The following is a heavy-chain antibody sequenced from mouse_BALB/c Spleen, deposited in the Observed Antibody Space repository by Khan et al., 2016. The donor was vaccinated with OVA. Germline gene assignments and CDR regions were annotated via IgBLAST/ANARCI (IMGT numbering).Heavy chain of an antibody. CDR1: GFTFTDYY. CDR3: ARETVVDIYWYLDV. V-gene: IGHV7-3*02. D-gene: IGHD1-1*01. J-gene: IGHJ1*01. CDR2: IRNKANGYTT. Sequence: EVELVESGGGLVQSGGSLRLSCATSGFTFTDYYISWVRQPPGKALEWLGFIRNKANGYTTDYSASVKGRFTISRANSQSIVYLQMKSLRAEDSATYYGARETVVDIYWYLDVWGAGTAVTVSS.